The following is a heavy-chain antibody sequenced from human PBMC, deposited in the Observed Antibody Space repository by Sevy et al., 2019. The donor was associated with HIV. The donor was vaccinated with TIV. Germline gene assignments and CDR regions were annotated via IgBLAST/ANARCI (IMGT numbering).Heavy chain of an antibody. CDR2: ISYDGSNK. CDR3: AKDVYYYDSSGYYYGGMDV. J-gene: IGHJ6*02. V-gene: IGHV3-30*18. D-gene: IGHD3-22*01. CDR1: GFTFSSYG. Sequence: GGSLRLSCAASGFTFSSYGMHWVRQAPGKGLEWVAVISYDGSNKYYADSVKGRFTISRDNSKNTLYLQMNSLRAEDTALYYCAKDVYYYDSSGYYYGGMDVWGQGTTVTVSS.